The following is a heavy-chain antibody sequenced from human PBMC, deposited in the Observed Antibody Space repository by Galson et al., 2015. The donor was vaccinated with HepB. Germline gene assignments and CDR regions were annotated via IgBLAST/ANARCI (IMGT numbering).Heavy chain of an antibody. CDR2: FDPEDGET. Sequence: SVKVSCKVSGYTLTELSMHWVRQAPGKGLEWMGGFDPEDGETIYAQKFQGRVTMTEDTSTDTAYMELSSLRSEDTAVYYCATDRPLIAAAGTPYFDYWGQGTLVTVSS. V-gene: IGHV1-24*01. CDR1: GYTLTELS. D-gene: IGHD6-13*01. CDR3: ATDRPLIAAAGTPYFDY. J-gene: IGHJ4*02.